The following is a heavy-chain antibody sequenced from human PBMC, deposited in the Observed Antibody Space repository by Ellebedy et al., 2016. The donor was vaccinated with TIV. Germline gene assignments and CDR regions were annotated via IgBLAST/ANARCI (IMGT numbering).Heavy chain of an antibody. CDR2: IYYSGST. D-gene: IGHD3-3*02. Sequence: SETLSLXXTVSGGYLRTYYWSWIRQSPGKGLEWIGYIYYSGSTDYNSSLKSRATISVDTSKNQFSLNLTSVTAADTAVYYCARALAGSNKLTYHFGMDVWGQGTTVTVSS. V-gene: IGHV4-59*01. J-gene: IGHJ6*02. CDR3: ARALAGSNKLTYHFGMDV. CDR1: GGYLRTYY.